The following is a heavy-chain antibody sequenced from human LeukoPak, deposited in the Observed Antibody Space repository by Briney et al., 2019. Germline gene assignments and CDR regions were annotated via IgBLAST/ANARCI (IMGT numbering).Heavy chain of an antibody. CDR2: ISGSGGYT. Sequence: GGSLRLSCAASGFTFSWVRQGPGKGLEWVSGISGSGGYTYYAGSVKGRFTISRDNSKNTLYLQMNSLRAEDTAVYYCAKDAGFSGGDYWVFYYYMDVWGKGTTVTVSS. CDR3: AKDAGFSGGDYWVFYYYMDV. D-gene: IGHD4-17*01. J-gene: IGHJ6*03. CDR1: GFTFS. V-gene: IGHV3-23*01.